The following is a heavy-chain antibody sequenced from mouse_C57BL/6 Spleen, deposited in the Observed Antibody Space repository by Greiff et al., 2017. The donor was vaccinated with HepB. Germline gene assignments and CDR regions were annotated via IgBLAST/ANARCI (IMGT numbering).Heavy chain of an antibody. Sequence: VKLQESGEGLVKPGGSLKLSCAASGFTFSSYAMSWVRQTPEKRLEWVAYISSGGDYIYYADPVKGRFTISRDNARNTLYLQRSRLKSEDTAMYYCTRDRYGKAWFAYWGQGTLVTVSA. V-gene: IGHV5-9-1*02. D-gene: IGHD2-10*02. J-gene: IGHJ3*01. CDR3: TRDRYGKAWFAY. CDR2: ISSGGDYI. CDR1: GFTFSSYA.